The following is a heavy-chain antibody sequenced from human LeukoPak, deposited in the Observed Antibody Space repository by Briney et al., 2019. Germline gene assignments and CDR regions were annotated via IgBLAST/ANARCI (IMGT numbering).Heavy chain of an antibody. Sequence: NSSETLSLTCTVSDGSISTYYWSWIRQPAGKGLEWIGRIYPSGSTNYNPSLKSRVTVSVDTSKSQFSLKLNSVTAADTAVYYCARSGAAAAPCGMDVWGQGTTVTVSS. CDR3: ARSGAAAAPCGMDV. V-gene: IGHV4-4*07. D-gene: IGHD6-13*01. J-gene: IGHJ6*02. CDR1: DGSISTYY. CDR2: IYPSGST.